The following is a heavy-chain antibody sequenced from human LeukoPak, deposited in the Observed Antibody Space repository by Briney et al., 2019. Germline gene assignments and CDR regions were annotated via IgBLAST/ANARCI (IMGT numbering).Heavy chain of an antibody. J-gene: IGHJ4*02. CDR2: ISSSGSTI. Sequence: GGSLRLSCAASGFTFSSYEMNWVRQAPGKGREWVSYISSSGSTIYYADSVKGRFTISRDNAKNSLYLQMNSLRAEDTAVYYCARSQGYYDSSGYYIRWGQGTLVTVSS. CDR3: ARSQGYYDSSGYYIR. V-gene: IGHV3-48*03. CDR1: GFTFSSYE. D-gene: IGHD3-22*01.